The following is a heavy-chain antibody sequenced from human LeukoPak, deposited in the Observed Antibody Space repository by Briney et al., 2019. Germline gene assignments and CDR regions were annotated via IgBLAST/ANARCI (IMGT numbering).Heavy chain of an antibody. CDR1: GFTFSSYA. CDR2: ISYDGSNK. V-gene: IGHV3-30-3*01. J-gene: IGHJ6*02. Sequence: GGSLRLSCAASGFTFSSYAMHWVRQAPGKGLVWVAVISYDGSNKYYADSVKGRFTISRDNSKNTLYLQMNSLRAEDTAVYYCARAAYHYGMDVWGQGTTVTVSS. CDR3: ARAAYHYGMDV.